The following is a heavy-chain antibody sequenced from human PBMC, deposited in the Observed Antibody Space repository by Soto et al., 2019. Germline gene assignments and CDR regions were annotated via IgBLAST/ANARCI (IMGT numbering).Heavy chain of an antibody. V-gene: IGHV1-2*02. Sequence: ASVKVSCKASGYTFTGYYMHWVRQAPGQGLEWMGWINPTSGGTNYAQKFQGRVTMTRDTSISTAYMELSRLRSDDTAVYYCARDLRIQLWPEDFLYYYYGMDVWGQGTTVTVSS. J-gene: IGHJ6*02. D-gene: IGHD5-18*01. CDR1: GYTFTGYY. CDR2: INPTSGGT. CDR3: ARDLRIQLWPEDFLYYYYGMDV.